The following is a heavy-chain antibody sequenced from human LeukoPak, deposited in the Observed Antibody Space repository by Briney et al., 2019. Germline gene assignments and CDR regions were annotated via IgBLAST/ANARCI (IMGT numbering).Heavy chain of an antibody. CDR2: IYSGGST. CDR3: ASSSGWYGDAFDI. Sequence: GGSLRLSCAASGFTVSSNYMSWVRQAPGKGLEWVSVIYSGGSTYYADSVKGRFTISRHNSKNTLYLQLNSLRAEDTAVYYCASSSGWYGDAFDIWGQGTMVTVSS. CDR1: GFTVSSNY. D-gene: IGHD6-19*01. J-gene: IGHJ3*02. V-gene: IGHV3-53*04.